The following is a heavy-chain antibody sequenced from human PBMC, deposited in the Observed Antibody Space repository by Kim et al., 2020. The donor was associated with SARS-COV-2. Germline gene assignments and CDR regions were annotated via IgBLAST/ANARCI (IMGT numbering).Heavy chain of an antibody. CDR1: GGSISSGGYS. V-gene: IGHV4-30-2*01. D-gene: IGHD3-22*01. CDR2: IYHSGST. Sequence: SETLSLTCAVSGGSISSGGYSWSWIRQPPGKGLEWIGYIYHSGSTYYNPSLKSRVTISVDRSKNQFSLKLSSVTAADTAVYYCARVNGYYYLGSHFDYWGQGTLVTVSS. CDR3: ARVNGYYYLGSHFDY. J-gene: IGHJ4*02.